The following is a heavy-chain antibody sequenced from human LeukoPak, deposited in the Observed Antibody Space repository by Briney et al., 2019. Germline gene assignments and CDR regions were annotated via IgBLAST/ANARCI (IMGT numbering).Heavy chain of an antibody. D-gene: IGHD2-2*01. CDR1: GGTFSSYA. V-gene: IGHV1-69*05. CDR2: IIPVFGTA. J-gene: IGHJ2*01. Sequence: ASVKVSCKASGGTFSSYAISWVRQAPGQGLEWMGGIIPVFGTANYAQKFQGRVTITTDESTSTAYMELSSLRSEDTAVYYCAIHQEVYWYFDLWGRDTLVTVSS. CDR3: AIHQEVYWYFDL.